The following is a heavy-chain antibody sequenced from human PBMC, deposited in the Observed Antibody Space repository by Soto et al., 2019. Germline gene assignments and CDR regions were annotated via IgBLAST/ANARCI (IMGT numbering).Heavy chain of an antibody. CDR3: ARDSTYDDGIDYLDH. D-gene: IGHD3-22*01. Sequence: GSLRLSCVASGFTFSSYEMNWVRQAPGKGLEWVSYIDRSGRTKYYADSVKGRFTISRDSAKNSLYLQMHSLTAEDTAVYYCARDSTYDDGIDYLDHWGQGTPVTVSS. J-gene: IGHJ4*02. V-gene: IGHV3-48*03. CDR1: GFTFSSYE. CDR2: IDRSGRTK.